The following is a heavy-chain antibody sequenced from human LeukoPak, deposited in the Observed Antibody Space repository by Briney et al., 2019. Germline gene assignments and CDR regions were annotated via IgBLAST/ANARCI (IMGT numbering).Heavy chain of an antibody. J-gene: IGHJ4*02. CDR3: ARDLLPYIAAAVATDY. CDR1: GFTFSSYS. V-gene: IGHV3-21*01. D-gene: IGHD6-13*01. CDR2: ISSSSSYI. Sequence: GGSLRLSCAASGFTFSSYSMNWVRQAPGKGLEWVSSISSSSSYIYYADSVKGRFTISRDNAKNSLYLQMNSLRAEDTAVYYCARDLLPYIAAAVATDYWGQGTLVTVSS.